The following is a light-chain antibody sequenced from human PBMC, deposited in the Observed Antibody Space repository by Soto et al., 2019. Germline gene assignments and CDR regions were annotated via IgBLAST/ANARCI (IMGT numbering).Light chain of an antibody. J-gene: IGLJ1*01. CDR3: SSYTSSSTPFIV. Sequence: QSVLTQPASVSGSPGQSITISCTGTSSDVGGYNYVSWYQQHPGKATKLMIYDVSNRPSGVSNRFSGSKSGNTASLTISGLQAEDEADYYCSSYTSSSTPFIVFGTGTKATVL. V-gene: IGLV2-14*01. CDR1: SSDVGGYNY. CDR2: DVS.